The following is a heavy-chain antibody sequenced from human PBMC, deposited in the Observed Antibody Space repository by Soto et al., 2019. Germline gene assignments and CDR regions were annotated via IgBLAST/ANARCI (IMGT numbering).Heavy chain of an antibody. Sequence: PSETLSLTCTVSGGSVSNSNYYWGWIRQSPGKGLEWIGSVYYRGRSYSKSSVKSRVTISVDTSKNQFSLNLNSVTASDTAVYYCVIQWNSVLTQAYFDYWGPGALVTVSS. V-gene: IGHV4-39*01. J-gene: IGHJ4*02. CDR2: VYYRGRS. D-gene: IGHD2-8*01. CDR1: GGSVSNSNYY. CDR3: VIQWNSVLTQAYFDY.